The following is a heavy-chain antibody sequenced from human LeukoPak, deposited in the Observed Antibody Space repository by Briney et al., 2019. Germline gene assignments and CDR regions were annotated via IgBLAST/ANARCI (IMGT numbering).Heavy chain of an antibody. J-gene: IGHJ4*02. CDR3: ARASGYSYGLDY. D-gene: IGHD5-18*01. CDR1: GYSISSGYY. V-gene: IGHV4-61*01. Sequence: PSETLSLTCTVSGYSISSGYYWSWIRQPPGKGLEWIGYIYYSGSTNYNPSLKSRVTISVDTSKNQFFLKLNSVTAADTAVYYCARASGYSYGLDYWGQGTLVTVSS. CDR2: IYYSGST.